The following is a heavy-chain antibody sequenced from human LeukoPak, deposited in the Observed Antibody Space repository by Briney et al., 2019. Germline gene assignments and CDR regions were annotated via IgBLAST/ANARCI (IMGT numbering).Heavy chain of an antibody. CDR2: ISAYNGNT. J-gene: IGHJ3*02. V-gene: IGHV1-18*01. D-gene: IGHD2-2*01. CDR1: GYTFTSYD. CDR3: ARDLFGIVVVPAEDAFDI. Sequence: ASVKVSCKASGYTFTSYDINWVRQAPGQGLEWMGWISAYNGNTNYAQKLQGRVAMTTDTSTSTAYMELRSLRSDDTAVYYCARDLFGIVVVPAEDAFDIWGQGTMVTVSS.